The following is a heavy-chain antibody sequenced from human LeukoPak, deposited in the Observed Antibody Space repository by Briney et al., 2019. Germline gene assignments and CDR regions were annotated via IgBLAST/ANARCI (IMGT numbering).Heavy chain of an antibody. V-gene: IGHV3-23*01. CDR2: ISGSGGST. J-gene: IGHJ5*02. CDR1: GFTFSSYA. CDR3: AKDGAIFLFNWFVP. D-gene: IGHD3-9*01. Sequence: RSGGSLRLSCAASGFTFSSYAMSWVRHAPGKGLEWVSAISGSGGSTYYADSVKGRFTISRDNSKNTLYLQMNSLRAEDTAVYYCAKDGAIFLFNWFVPWGQGTLVTVSS.